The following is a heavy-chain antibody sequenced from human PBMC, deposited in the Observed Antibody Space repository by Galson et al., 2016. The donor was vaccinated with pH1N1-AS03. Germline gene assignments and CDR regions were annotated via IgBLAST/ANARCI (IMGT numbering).Heavy chain of an antibody. D-gene: IGHD1-26*01. V-gene: IGHV4-39*07. J-gene: IGHJ4*02. CDR1: GASISSSDYY. CDR2: IYHSESA. CDR3: ARGGYYWGSGFFDF. Sequence: ETLSLTCTVSGASISSSDYYWGWVRQPPGKGLEWIGNIYHSESAYYNPSLKSRVTMSVDTSTNQFSLKLASLTSADSAVYFCARGGYYWGSGFFDFWGQGTLVSVSS.